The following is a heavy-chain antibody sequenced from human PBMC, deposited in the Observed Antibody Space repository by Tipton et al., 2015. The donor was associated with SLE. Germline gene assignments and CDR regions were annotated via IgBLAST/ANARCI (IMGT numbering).Heavy chain of an antibody. V-gene: IGHV4-59*01. CDR1: DASMNYYY. J-gene: IGHJ4*02. CDR2: IHYSGST. D-gene: IGHD5-12*01. Sequence: TLSLTCTVSDASMNYYYWTWIRQPPGKGLEWIGYIHYSGSTNCDPSLKSRVTISVDTSKNQFSLSLRSVTAADTAVYFCTRAEYSAYDVTQFDLWGQGILLTVSS. CDR3: TRAEYSAYDVTQFDL.